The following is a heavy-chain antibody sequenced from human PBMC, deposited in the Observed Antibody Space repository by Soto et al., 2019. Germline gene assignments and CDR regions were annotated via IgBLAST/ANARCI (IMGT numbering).Heavy chain of an antibody. Sequence: EVQLVESGGGLVQPGGSLRLSCAASGFTFSSDEMNWVRQAPGKGLELVSYISSSGRTLHYAATVKGRFTISRDNANNSLYLQMNSLRAEDTAVYYCARHPQASKYYYYGMAVWGQGTTVTVSS. CDR3: ARHPQASKYYYYGMAV. CDR2: ISSSGRTL. CDR1: GFTFSSDE. J-gene: IGHJ6*02. V-gene: IGHV3-48*03.